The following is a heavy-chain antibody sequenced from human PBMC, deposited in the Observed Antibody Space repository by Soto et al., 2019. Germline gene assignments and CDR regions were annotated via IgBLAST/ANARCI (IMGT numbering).Heavy chain of an antibody. CDR3: GFGRFPSPVFDI. CDR1: GGSISSGGYY. J-gene: IGHJ3*02. Sequence: QVQLQESGPGLVKPSQTLSLTCTVSGGSISSGGYYWSWIRQHPGKGLEWIGYIYYSGSTYYNPSLKSRVTISVDTSKNQFSLKLSSVTAADTAEYYCGFGRFPSPVFDIWGQGTMVTVSS. V-gene: IGHV4-31*03. D-gene: IGHD3-10*01. CDR2: IYYSGST.